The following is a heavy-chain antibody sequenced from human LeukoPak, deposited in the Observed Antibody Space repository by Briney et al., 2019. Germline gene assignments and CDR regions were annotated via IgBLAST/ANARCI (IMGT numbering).Heavy chain of an antibody. D-gene: IGHD6-19*01. CDR2: IGGSGGST. CDR1: GFTFSSYA. CDR3: AKSLRQWLARYYYYGMDV. V-gene: IGHV3-23*01. Sequence: GGSLRLSCAASGFTFSSYAMSWVRQAPGKGLEWVSAIGGSGGSTYYADSVKGRFTISRDNSKNTLYLQTNSLRAEDTAVYYCAKSLRQWLARYYYYGMDVWGQGTTVTVSS. J-gene: IGHJ6*02.